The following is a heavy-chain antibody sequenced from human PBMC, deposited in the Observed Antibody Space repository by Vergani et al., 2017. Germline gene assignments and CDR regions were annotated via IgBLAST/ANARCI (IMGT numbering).Heavy chain of an antibody. D-gene: IGHD2/OR15-2a*01. CDR2: IWYDGSNK. V-gene: IGHV3-33*06. J-gene: IGHJ6*03. CDR1: GFRFSSYG. Sequence: QVQLVESGGGVVQPWRSLRLSCAASGFRFSSYGMNWVRQAPGKGLEWVAVIWYDGSNKYYANSVKGRFTISGDNSQNTVNLQMNSLGVDATAVYYCAKDLGGCNSISCSYYMDVWGKGTTVTV. CDR3: AKDLGGCNSISCSYYMDV.